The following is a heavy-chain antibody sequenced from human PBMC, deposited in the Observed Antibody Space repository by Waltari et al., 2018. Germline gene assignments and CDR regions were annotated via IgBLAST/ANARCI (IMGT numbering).Heavy chain of an antibody. V-gene: IGHV4-39*07. Sequence: QLQLQESGPGLVKPSETLSLTCTVSGGSISSSSYYWGWIRQPPGKGLEWIGSIYYSGRTYYNPSLKSRVTISVDTSKNQFSLKLSSVTAADTAVYYCASFPDYGDYLYYFDYWGQGTLVTVSS. CDR2: IYYSGRT. CDR3: ASFPDYGDYLYYFDY. D-gene: IGHD4-17*01. CDR1: GGSISSSSYY. J-gene: IGHJ4*02.